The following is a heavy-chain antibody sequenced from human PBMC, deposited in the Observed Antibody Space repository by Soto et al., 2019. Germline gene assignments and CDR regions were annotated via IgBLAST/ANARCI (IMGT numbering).Heavy chain of an antibody. Sequence: PGESLKISCKGSGYSFTSYWIGWVRQMPGKGLEWMGIIYPGDSDTRYSPSFQGQVTISADKSISTAYLQWSSLKASDTAMYYCANRYYGGTRGDAFDIWGQGTMVTVSS. J-gene: IGHJ3*02. CDR2: IYPGDSDT. V-gene: IGHV5-51*01. CDR1: GYSFTSYW. CDR3: ANRYYGGTRGDAFDI. D-gene: IGHD4-17*01.